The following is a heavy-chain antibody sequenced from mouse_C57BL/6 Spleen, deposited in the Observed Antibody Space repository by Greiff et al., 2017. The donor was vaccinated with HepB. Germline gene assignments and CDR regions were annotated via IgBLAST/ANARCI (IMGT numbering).Heavy chain of an antibody. CDR1: GYTFTSYW. CDR2: IYPGNSDT. V-gene: IGHV1-5*01. Sequence: EVKLMESGTVLARPGASVKMSCKTSGYTFTSYWMHWVKQRPGQGLEWIGAIYPGNSDTSYNQKFKGKAKLTAVTSASTAYMELSSLTNEDSAVYYCTGDYGSSYGDYAMDYWGQGTSVTVSS. CDR3: TGDYGSSYGDYAMDY. D-gene: IGHD1-1*01. J-gene: IGHJ4*01.